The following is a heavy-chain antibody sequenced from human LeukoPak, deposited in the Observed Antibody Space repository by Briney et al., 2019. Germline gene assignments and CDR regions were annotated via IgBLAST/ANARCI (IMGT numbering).Heavy chain of an antibody. CDR2: INHSGST. Sequence: PSETLSLTCAVYGGSFSGYYWSWIRQPPGKGLEWIGEINHSGSTNYNPSLKSRVTISVDTSKNQFSLKLSSVTAADTAVYYCARGLRNYGDYSFDPWGQGTLVTVSS. D-gene: IGHD4-17*01. CDR1: GGSFSGYY. V-gene: IGHV4-34*01. J-gene: IGHJ5*02. CDR3: ARGLRNYGDYSFDP.